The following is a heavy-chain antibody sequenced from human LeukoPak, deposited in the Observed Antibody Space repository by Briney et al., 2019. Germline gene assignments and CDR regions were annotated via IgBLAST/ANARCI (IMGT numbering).Heavy chain of an antibody. D-gene: IGHD1-26*01. CDR1: GFTFRDYS. Sequence: NPGGSLRLSCAASGFTFRDYSMNWVRQAPGKGLEWFSSISMNSRHVYYGGSVWGRFTISRDDARNFLFLEMNSLRADDMAVYYCVREFMGMGGTTAYLHYWGQGTLVTVSS. J-gene: IGHJ1*01. CDR2: ISMNSRHV. CDR3: VREFMGMGGTTAYLHY. V-gene: IGHV3-21*01.